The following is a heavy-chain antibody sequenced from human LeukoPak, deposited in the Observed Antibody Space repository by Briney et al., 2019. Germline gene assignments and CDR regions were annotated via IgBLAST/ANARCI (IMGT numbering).Heavy chain of an antibody. CDR3: AREGCSSTSCYYDY. J-gene: IGHJ4*02. V-gene: IGHV4-4*02. CDR2: IYHSGST. D-gene: IGHD2-2*01. Sequence: SGTLSLTCAVSGGSISSSNWWSWVRQPPGKGLEWIGEIYHSGSTNYNPSLKSRVTISVDKSKNQFSLKLSSVTAADTAVYYCAREGCSSTSCYYDYWGQGTLVTVSS. CDR1: GGSISSSNW.